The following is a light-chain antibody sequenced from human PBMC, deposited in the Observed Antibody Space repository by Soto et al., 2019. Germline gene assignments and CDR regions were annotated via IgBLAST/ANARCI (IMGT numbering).Light chain of an antibody. CDR1: QSVSSSY. CDR3: QQYGSSRPIT. V-gene: IGKV3-20*01. J-gene: IGKJ5*01. CDR2: GAS. Sequence: EIVLTQSPGTLSLSPGERVTLSCRASQSVSSSYLAWYQQKPGQAPRLLRYGASSRANGIPDRFTGGGSGTDLTHTISRLEPEVFVVYYWQQYGSSRPITVGQVTRVESK.